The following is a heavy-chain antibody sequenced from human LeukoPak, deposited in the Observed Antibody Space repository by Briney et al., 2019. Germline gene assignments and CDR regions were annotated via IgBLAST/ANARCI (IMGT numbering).Heavy chain of an antibody. CDR2: ISSNGGST. J-gene: IGHJ4*02. D-gene: IGHD6-19*01. CDR3: AKEQWLVPCH. V-gene: IGHV3-64*01. Sequence: GGSLRLSCAASGFTFSSYAMHWVRQAPGKGLEYVSAISSNGGSTYYANSVKGRFTVSRDNSKNTLYLQMGSLRAEDTAVYYCAKEQWLVPCHWGQGTLVTVSS. CDR1: GFTFSSYA.